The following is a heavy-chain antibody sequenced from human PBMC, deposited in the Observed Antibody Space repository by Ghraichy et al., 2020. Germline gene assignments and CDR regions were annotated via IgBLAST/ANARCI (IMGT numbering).Heavy chain of an antibody. CDR1: GFTFSSYA. D-gene: IGHD2-15*01. V-gene: IGHV3-23*01. J-gene: IGHJ5*02. Sequence: LSLTCAASGFTFSSYAMSWVRQAPGKGLEWVSSISGNGGSTYYADSLKGRFTISRDNSKSTLYLQMNSLRAEDTAVYYCAKDRSWGELRWFDPWGQGTLVTVSS. CDR2: ISGNGGST. CDR3: AKDRSWGELRWFDP.